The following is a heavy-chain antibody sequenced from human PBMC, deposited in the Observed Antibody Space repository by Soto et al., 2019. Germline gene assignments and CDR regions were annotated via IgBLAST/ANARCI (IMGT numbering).Heavy chain of an antibody. V-gene: IGHV4-31*03. CDR2: IYYSGST. D-gene: IGHD5-12*01. J-gene: IGHJ4*02. CDR1: GGSISSGGYY. CDR3: ARGFHSGYDKGGFWYYFDY. Sequence: SETLSLTCTVSGGSISSGGYYWSWIRQHPGKGLEWIGYIYYSGSTYYNPSLKSRVTISVDTSKNQFSLKLSSVTAADTAVYYCARGFHSGYDKGGFWYYFDYWGQGTLVTVS.